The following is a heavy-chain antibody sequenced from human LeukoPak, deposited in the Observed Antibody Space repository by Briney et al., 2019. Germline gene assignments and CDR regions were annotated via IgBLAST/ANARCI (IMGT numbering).Heavy chain of an antibody. CDR1: GDSISSSSHY. D-gene: IGHD3-10*01. CDR3: ARGETYYYGSGTEGFDI. V-gene: IGHV4-39*07. Sequence: SETLSPTCTVSGDSISSSSHYWGWIRQPPGKGLEWIGSFYYSGSTYYNPSLKSRVTISVDTSKNQFSLNLSSVTAADTAVYYCARGETYYYGSGTEGFDIWGQGTMVTVSS. J-gene: IGHJ3*02. CDR2: FYYSGST.